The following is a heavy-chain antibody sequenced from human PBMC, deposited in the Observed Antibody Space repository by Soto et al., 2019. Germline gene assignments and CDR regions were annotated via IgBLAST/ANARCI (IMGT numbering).Heavy chain of an antibody. J-gene: IGHJ4*02. CDR2: TYYRSNWRH. V-gene: IGHV6-1*01. CDR1: GDSVSSNTAA. CDR3: TRGVAGSGFDL. Sequence: SQTLSLTCAISGDSVSSNTAAWNWIRSSPSRGLEWLGRTYYRSNWRHDYAVSVKSRITVNPDTSKNHFSLQLNSVTPDDTAVYYCTRGVAGSGFDLWGQGTLVTVSS. D-gene: IGHD6-19*01.